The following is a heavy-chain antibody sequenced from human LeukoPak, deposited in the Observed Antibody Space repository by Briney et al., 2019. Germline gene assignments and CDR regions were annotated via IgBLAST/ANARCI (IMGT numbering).Heavy chain of an antibody. D-gene: IGHD3-10*01. CDR2: INPNSGGT. J-gene: IGHJ5*02. CDR1: GYTFTGYY. Sequence: ASVKVSCKASGYTFTGYYMHWVRQAPGQGLEWMGWINPNSGGTNYAQKFQGRVTMTRDTSISTAYMELSRLRSDDTAVYYCARAMVRGVNTLPFDPWGQGTLVTVSS. CDR3: ARAMVRGVNTLPFDP. V-gene: IGHV1-2*02.